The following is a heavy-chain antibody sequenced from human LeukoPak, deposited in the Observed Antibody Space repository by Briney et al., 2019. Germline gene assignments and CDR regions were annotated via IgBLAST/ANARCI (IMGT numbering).Heavy chain of an antibody. J-gene: IGHJ4*02. CDR2: IYHSGST. CDR3: ARGRYCSGGSCYSADPLDY. CDR1: GGSISSGGYS. V-gene: IGHV4-30-2*01. D-gene: IGHD2-15*01. Sequence: PSQTLSLTCAVSGGSISSGGYSWSWIRQPPGKGLEWIGYIYHSGSTYYNPSLKSRVTISVDRSKNQFSLELSSVTAADTAVYYCARGRYCSGGSCYSADPLDYWGQGTLVTVSS.